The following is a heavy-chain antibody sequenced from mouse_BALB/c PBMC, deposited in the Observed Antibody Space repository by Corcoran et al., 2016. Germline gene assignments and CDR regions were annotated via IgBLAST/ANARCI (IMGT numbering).Heavy chain of an antibody. J-gene: IGHJ2*01. CDR2: INTYTGEP. D-gene: IGHD1-1*01. CDR3: AREPYGHYY. V-gene: IGHV9-1*02. Sequence: QIQLVQSGPELKKPGETVKISCKASGYTFTNYGMNWVKQAPGKGLKWMGWINTYTGEPTYADDFKGRFAFSLETSASTAYLQINNLKNEDMATYFCAREPYGHYYWGQGTTLTVSS. CDR1: GYTFTNYG.